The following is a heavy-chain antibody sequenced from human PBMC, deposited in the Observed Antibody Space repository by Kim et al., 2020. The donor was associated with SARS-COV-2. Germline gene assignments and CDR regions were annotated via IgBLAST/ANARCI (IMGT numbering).Heavy chain of an antibody. Sequence: SETLSLTCAVYGGSFSGYYWSWIRQPPGKGLEWIGEINHSGSTNYNPSLKSRVTISVDTSKNQFSLKLSSVTAADTAVYYCARGGLLWFGELRSRWFDPWGQGTLVTVSS. D-gene: IGHD3-10*01. J-gene: IGHJ5*02. CDR1: GGSFSGYY. CDR2: INHSGST. CDR3: ARGGLLWFGELRSRWFDP. V-gene: IGHV4-34*01.